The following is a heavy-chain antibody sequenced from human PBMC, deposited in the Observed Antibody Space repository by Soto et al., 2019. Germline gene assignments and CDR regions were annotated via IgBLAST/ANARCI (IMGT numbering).Heavy chain of an antibody. D-gene: IGHD3-22*01. V-gene: IGHV4-31*03. CDR2: IYYSGST. J-gene: IGHJ4*02. CDR1: GGSISSGGYY. Sequence: QVQLQESGPGLVKPSQTLSLTCTVSGGSISSGGYYWSWIRQHPGKGLEWIGYIYYSGSTYYNPSLTSRVTISVDTSKNQFSLELSSVTAAGTPVYYCASDGYYYDRSGYLYWGQGTLVTVST. CDR3: ASDGYYYDRSGYLY.